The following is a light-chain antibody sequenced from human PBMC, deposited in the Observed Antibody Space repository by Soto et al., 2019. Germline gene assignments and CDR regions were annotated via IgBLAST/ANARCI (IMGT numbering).Light chain of an antibody. Sequence: EILLTQSPCTLSVSPGERATLSCRASQSVRSNFLAWYQQKPGQAPRLLIYGASNRATGIPDRLSGSGSGTDFTLTITRMEPEDFAMYYCQRYDSLRTFGQGTKVDIK. CDR1: QSVRSNF. CDR2: GAS. CDR3: QRYDSLRT. J-gene: IGKJ1*01. V-gene: IGKV3-20*01.